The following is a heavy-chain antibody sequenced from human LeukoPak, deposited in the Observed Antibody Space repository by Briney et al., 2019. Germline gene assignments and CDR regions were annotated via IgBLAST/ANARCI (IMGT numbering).Heavy chain of an antibody. CDR3: AGCSGGVSLAFGRFDY. CDR1: GFTFSSYG. V-gene: IGHV3-30*03. J-gene: IGHJ4*02. Sequence: GGSLRLSCAASGFTFSSYGMHWVRQAPGKGLEWVAVLSFDGSNKYYADSVKGRFTISRDNSKNTLYLQMNSLRPEDTAVYYCAGCSGGVSLAFGRFDYWGQGTLVAVSS. D-gene: IGHD2-15*01. CDR2: LSFDGSNK.